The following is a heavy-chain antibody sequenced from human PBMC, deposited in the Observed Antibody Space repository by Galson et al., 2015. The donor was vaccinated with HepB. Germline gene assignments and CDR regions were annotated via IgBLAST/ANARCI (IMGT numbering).Heavy chain of an antibody. Sequence: ETLSLTCTVSGGSISSSSYYWGWIRQPPGKGLEWIGSIYYSGSTYYNPSLKSRVTISVDTSKNQFSLKLSSVTAADTAVYYCASANCSSTSCYWSARGAFDIWGQGTMVTVSP. V-gene: IGHV4-39*01. CDR2: IYYSGST. CDR1: GGSISSSSYY. CDR3: ASANCSSTSCYWSARGAFDI. J-gene: IGHJ3*02. D-gene: IGHD2-2*01.